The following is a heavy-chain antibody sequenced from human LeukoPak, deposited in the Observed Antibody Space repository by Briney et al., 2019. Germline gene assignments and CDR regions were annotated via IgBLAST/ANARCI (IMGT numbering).Heavy chain of an antibody. CDR3: AKTTGYSSG. CDR1: GFTFSNYA. D-gene: IGHD6-19*01. CDR2: ISRNGAHP. V-gene: IGHV3-23*01. J-gene: IGHJ4*02. Sequence: GGSLRLSCAATGFTFSNYAMSWVRQAPGKGLEWVSVISRNGAHPYYIDSVRDRFTISRDNSKNTLNLQMNSLSAEDTAVYYCAKTTGYSSGWGQGTLVTVSS.